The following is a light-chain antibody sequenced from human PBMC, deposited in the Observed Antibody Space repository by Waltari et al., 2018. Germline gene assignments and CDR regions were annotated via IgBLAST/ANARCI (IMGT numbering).Light chain of an antibody. CDR2: GDS. CDR1: HANIGSHR. V-gene: IGLV1-44*01. Sequence: QSVVTQPPSASGTPGQRVPIPCSGLHANIGSHRVTWYQHLPGAAPQLLIYGDSHRPSGVPDRFSGSKSDTSASLSISGLQSEDEADYYCATSDDGLPGWVFGGGTKLTVV. J-gene: IGLJ3*02. CDR3: ATSDDGLPGWV.